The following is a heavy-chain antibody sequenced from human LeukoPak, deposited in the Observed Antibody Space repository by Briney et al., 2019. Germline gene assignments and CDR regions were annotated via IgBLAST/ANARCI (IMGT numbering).Heavy chain of an antibody. J-gene: IGHJ6*04. V-gene: IGHV4-31*03. CDR3: AREGGCSSGSCYYGMDV. Sequence: SETLSLTCTVSGGSISSCGYYWSWMPQHPGKGLEWIGYIYYSWSTYYNPSLKSRVTISVDTSKYHFSLKLRPVTAADTAVYYCAREGGCSSGSCYYGMDVWGKGTTVTVSS. CDR2: IYYSWST. D-gene: IGHD2-15*01. CDR1: GGSISSCGYY.